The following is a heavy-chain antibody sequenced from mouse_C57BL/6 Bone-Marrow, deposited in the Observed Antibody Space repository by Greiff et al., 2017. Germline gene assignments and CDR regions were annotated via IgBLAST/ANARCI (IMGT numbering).Heavy chain of an antibody. D-gene: IGHD1-1*01. V-gene: IGHV1-5*01. CDR3: TSLYYGSSNYFDY. CDR1: GYTFTSYW. CDR2: IYPGNSDT. J-gene: IGHJ2*01. Sequence: EVQLQQSGTVLARPGASVKMSCKTSGYTFTSYWMHWVKQRPGQGLEWIGAIYPGNSDTSYNQKFKGKAKLTAVTSASTAYMELSSLTNEDSAVYYCTSLYYGSSNYFDYWNQGTTLTVSS.